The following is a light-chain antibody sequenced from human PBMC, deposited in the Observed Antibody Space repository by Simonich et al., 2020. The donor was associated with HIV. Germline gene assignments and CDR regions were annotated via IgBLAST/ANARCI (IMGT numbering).Light chain of an antibody. J-gene: IGKJ2*01. Sequence: TVLTQSPASLSLSPGERATLSCRAIQRVSRSLAWYQQKPGQAPSLVIYDASNRATGIPARCSGSGSGTDFTLTISSLEPEDFAVYYCQQRSNWPPTFGQGTKLEIK. CDR2: DAS. CDR3: QQRSNWPPT. V-gene: IGKV3-11*01. CDR1: QRVSRS.